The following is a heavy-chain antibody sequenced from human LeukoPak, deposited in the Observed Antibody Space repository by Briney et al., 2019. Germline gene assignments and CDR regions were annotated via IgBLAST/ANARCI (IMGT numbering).Heavy chain of an antibody. J-gene: IGHJ4*02. CDR3: AKVTDGYNFFDY. V-gene: IGHV3-9*01. CDR1: GFTFDDYA. D-gene: IGHD5-24*01. Sequence: GGSLRLSCAASGFTFDDYAMHWVRQAPGKGLEWVSGISWNSGSIGYADSVKGRFTISRDNAKNTLYLQMSSLRAEDTAIYYCAKVTDGYNFFDYWGQGTLVTVSS. CDR2: ISWNSGSI.